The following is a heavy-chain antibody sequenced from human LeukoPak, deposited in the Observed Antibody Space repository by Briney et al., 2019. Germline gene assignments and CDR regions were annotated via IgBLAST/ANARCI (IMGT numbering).Heavy chain of an antibody. J-gene: IGHJ3*02. Sequence: LPGGSLRLSCAASGFTFSSYEMNWVRQAPGKGLEWVAFIRSDGSSEFYVDSVKGRFTISRDSSRNTLYLQMNSLRAEDTAVYYCATPRGGKLLLDAFDMWGQGTMVTVSS. D-gene: IGHD3-10*01. CDR3: ATPRGGKLLLDAFDM. V-gene: IGHV3-30*02. CDR1: GFTFSSYE. CDR2: IRSDGSSE.